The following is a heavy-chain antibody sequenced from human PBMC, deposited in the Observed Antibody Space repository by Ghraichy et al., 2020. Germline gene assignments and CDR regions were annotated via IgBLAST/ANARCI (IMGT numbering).Heavy chain of an antibody. Sequence: SETLSLTCTVSGGSISSYYWSWIRQPAGKGLEWIGRIYTSGSTNYNPSLKSRVTMSVDTSKNQFSLKLSSVTAADTAVYYCATGRYCSSTSCYTVDYWGQGTLVTVSS. V-gene: IGHV4-4*07. D-gene: IGHD2-2*02. CDR2: IYTSGST. CDR1: GGSISSYY. J-gene: IGHJ4*02. CDR3: ATGRYCSSTSCYTVDY.